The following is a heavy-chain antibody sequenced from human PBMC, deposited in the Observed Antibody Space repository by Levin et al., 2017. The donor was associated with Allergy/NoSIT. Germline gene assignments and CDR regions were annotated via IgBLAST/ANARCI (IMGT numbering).Heavy chain of an antibody. Sequence: PGGSLRLSCAASGFSFNTYAMHWVRLAPGKGLEWVAFISYDGRNQYYADSVKGRFTISRDRAKNTLYLEMNSLRNEDTGVYYCARDKRFAVWYFDYWGQGSLVTVSS. V-gene: IGHV3-30*04. CDR2: ISYDGRNQ. J-gene: IGHJ4*02. CDR1: GFSFNTYA. D-gene: IGHD3-10*01. CDR3: ARDKRFAVWYFDY.